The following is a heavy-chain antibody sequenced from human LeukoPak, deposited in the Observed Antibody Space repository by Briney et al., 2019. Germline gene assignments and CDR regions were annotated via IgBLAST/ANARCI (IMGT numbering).Heavy chain of an antibody. CDR3: ARAYGTSWYYFDY. CDR1: GYTFTGYY. Sequence: ASVKVSCKASGYTFTGYYIHWVRQAPGQGLERMGWINPNSGGTNYAQNFQGTVTMTRDTSISTAYMELTRLRSDDTAVYYCARAYGTSWYYFDYWGQGTLVTVSS. V-gene: IGHV1-2*02. J-gene: IGHJ4*02. D-gene: IGHD6-13*01. CDR2: INPNSGGT.